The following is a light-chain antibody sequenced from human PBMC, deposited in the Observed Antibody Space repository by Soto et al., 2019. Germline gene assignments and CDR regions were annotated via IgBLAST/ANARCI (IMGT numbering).Light chain of an antibody. CDR2: DVS. V-gene: IGLV2-14*01. J-gene: IGLJ3*02. CDR3: SSYTTSSTHAV. Sequence: QSVLTQPASVSGSPGQSITISCTGTRSDVGSYNYVSLYQQYPGKAPKLMIYDVSNRPSGVSYRFSGSKSGNTASLTISGLQAEDEADYYCSSYTTSSTHAVFGGGTKQTFL. CDR1: RSDVGSYNY.